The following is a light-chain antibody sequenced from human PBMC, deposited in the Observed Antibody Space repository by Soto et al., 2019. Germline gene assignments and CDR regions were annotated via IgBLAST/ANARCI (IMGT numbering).Light chain of an antibody. CDR2: DAS. CDR3: QQFSSYPLT. J-gene: IGKJ4*01. CDR1: QTVRNNY. Sequence: EFVFTQSPGTLSLSPGERATLSCRASQTVRNNYLAWYQQKPGQAPRLLIYDASTRATGIPDRFSGGGSGTDFTLAISRLEPEDSAVYYCQQFSSYPLTFGGGTKVDI. V-gene: IGKV3-20*01.